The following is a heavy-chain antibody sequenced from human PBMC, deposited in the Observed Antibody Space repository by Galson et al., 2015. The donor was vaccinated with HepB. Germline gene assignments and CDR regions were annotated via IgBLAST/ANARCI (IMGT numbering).Heavy chain of an antibody. V-gene: IGHV3-23*01. D-gene: IGHD5-12*01. CDR3: ARDGYNRVPFDY. Sequence: SLRLSCAASGFTLNSYAMSWVRQAPGKGLEWVSEISGTGANTYYADSVRGRFTVSRDNSRNTLYLQMNSLRTEDMARYYCARDGYNRVPFDYWGQGTLVAVSS. CDR1: GFTLNSYA. J-gene: IGHJ4*02. CDR2: ISGTGANT.